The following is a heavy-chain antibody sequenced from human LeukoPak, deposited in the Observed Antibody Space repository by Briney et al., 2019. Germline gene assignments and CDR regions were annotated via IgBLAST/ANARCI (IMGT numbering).Heavy chain of an antibody. CDR3: ANQDSTEYSYYFDF. Sequence: GGSLRLSCAASGFTFSSYGMHWVRQAPGKGLEWVAVISYDGSKKYYADSVKGRFTISRDDSKNTLYLQMNSLRAEDTAVYYCANQDSTEYSYYFDFWGQGTLVTVSS. CDR1: GFTFSSYG. D-gene: IGHD2/OR15-2a*01. V-gene: IGHV3-30*18. CDR2: ISYDGSKK. J-gene: IGHJ4*02.